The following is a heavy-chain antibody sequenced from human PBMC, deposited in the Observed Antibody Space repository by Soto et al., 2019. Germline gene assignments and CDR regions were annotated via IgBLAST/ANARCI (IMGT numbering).Heavy chain of an antibody. Sequence: ASVKVSCKASGYTFTRDQIHWVRQAPGQGLEWMGMVDPSGGKTNYAQKFQGRVTMTRDTPTSTVYMALSSLRSDDTAIYFCARVMRSLLSITALDTWGQGTLVTVSS. CDR2: VDPSGGKT. J-gene: IGHJ5*02. CDR1: GYTFTRDQ. D-gene: IGHD5-18*01. V-gene: IGHV1-46*01. CDR3: ARVMRSLLSITALDT.